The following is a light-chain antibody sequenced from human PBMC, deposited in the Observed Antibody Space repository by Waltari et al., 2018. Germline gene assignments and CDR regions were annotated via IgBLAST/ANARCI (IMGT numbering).Light chain of an antibody. Sequence: QSVLTQPPSVSGAPGQRVTISCTGSNPNIGGGSEVHCYHQLPGTVPKLPIYGNSHRPSGVPDRVSASKSGTSASLAITGLQGDDESDYYCQSYDINLGVVFGGGTKLTVL. V-gene: IGLV1-40*01. J-gene: IGLJ2*01. CDR1: NPNIGGGSE. CDR3: QSYDINLGVV. CDR2: GNS.